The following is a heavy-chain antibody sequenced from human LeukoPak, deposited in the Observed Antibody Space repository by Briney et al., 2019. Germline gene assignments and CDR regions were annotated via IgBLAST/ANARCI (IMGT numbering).Heavy chain of an antibody. CDR1: GGTFSSYA. CDR3: ARAGVTMVRGALWHFDY. J-gene: IGHJ4*02. V-gene: IGHV1-2*04. D-gene: IGHD3-10*01. Sequence: GASVKVSCKASGGTFSSYAIRWVRQAPGQGLEWMGWINPNSGGTNYAQKFQGWVTMTRDTSISTAYMELSRLRSDDTAVYYCARAGVTMVRGALWHFDYWGQGTLVTVSS. CDR2: INPNSGGT.